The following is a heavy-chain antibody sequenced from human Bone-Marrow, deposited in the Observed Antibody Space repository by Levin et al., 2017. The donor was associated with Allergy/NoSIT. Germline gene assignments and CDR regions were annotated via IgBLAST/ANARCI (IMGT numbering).Heavy chain of an antibody. J-gene: IGHJ6*02. Sequence: SVKVSCKASGGTFSSYAISWVRQAPGQGLEWMGGIIPIFGTANYAQKFQGRVTITADKSTSTAYMELSSLRSEDTAVYYCASDLYIAVAGTPTSYYYGMDVWGQGTTVTVSS. V-gene: IGHV1-69*06. D-gene: IGHD6-19*01. CDR3: ASDLYIAVAGTPTSYYYGMDV. CDR2: IIPIFGTA. CDR1: GGTFSSYA.